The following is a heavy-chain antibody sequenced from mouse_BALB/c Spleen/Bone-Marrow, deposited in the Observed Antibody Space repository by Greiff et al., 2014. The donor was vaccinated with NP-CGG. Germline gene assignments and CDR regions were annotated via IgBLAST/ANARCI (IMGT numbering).Heavy chain of an antibody. V-gene: IGHV1S81*02. Sequence: GAELVKPGASVKLSCKASGYTFTSYWMHWVKQRPGQGLEWIGEINPSNGRTNYDEKFKSKATLTVDKSSSTAYMQLSSLTSEDSAVYYCAPYYYGSSYGFYWYFDVWGAGTTVTVSS. CDR1: GYTFTSYW. D-gene: IGHD1-1*01. CDR2: INPSNGRT. CDR3: APYYYGSSYGFYWYFDV. J-gene: IGHJ1*01.